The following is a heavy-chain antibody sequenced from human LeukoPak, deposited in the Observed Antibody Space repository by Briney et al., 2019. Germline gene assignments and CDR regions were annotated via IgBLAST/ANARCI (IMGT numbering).Heavy chain of an antibody. CDR1: GGSISSSSYY. CDR2: IYYSGST. J-gene: IGHJ6*03. CDR3: AREVSGTSGPNYYMDL. V-gene: IGHV4-39*07. D-gene: IGHD2-2*01. Sequence: SETLSLTCTVSGGSISSSSYYWGWIRQPPGKGLEWIGSIYYSGSTYYNPSLKSRFTISVDTSKNQFSLKLSSVTAADTAVYYCAREVSGTSGPNYYMDLWGKGTTVTVSS.